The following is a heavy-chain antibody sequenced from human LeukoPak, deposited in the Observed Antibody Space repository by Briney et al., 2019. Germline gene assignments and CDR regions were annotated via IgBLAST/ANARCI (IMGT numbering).Heavy chain of an antibody. CDR3: ARVGGGYYYDSSGYLDY. CDR2: ISSSSRYI. J-gene: IGHJ4*02. D-gene: IGHD3-22*01. V-gene: IGHV3-21*01. CDR1: GFTFSSYS. Sequence: GGSLRLSSAASGFTFSSYSMNWVREAPGKGLEWVSSISSSSRYIYYADSVKGRFTISRDNAKNSLYLQMNSLRAEDTAVYYCARVGGGYYYDSSGYLDYWGQGTLVTVSS.